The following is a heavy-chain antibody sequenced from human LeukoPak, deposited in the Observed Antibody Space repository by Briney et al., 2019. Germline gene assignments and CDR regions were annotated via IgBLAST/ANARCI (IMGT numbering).Heavy chain of an antibody. CDR1: GFTFSDYA. D-gene: IGHD6-13*01. CDR3: AKTTKAIVAAGIVFDY. Sequence: PGRSLRLSCAASGFTFSDYAMHWVRQAPGKGLEWVAVISKDGSDKYYPGSVRGRFTISRDNSKNTIYLQMDSLRAEDTAVYYCAKTTKAIVAAGIVFDYWGQGTLVTVSS. CDR2: ISKDGSDK. V-gene: IGHV3-30-3*01. J-gene: IGHJ4*02.